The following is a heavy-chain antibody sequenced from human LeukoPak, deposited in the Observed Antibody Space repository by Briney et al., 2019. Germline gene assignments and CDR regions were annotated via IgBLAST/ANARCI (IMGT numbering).Heavy chain of an antibody. D-gene: IGHD6-13*01. CDR1: GYTFTGYY. V-gene: IGHV1-2*04. CDR3: AREGSSWYFP. CDR2: INPNSGGT. J-gene: IGHJ5*02. Sequence: ASVKVSCKASGYTFTGYYMHWVQQAPGQGLEWMGWINPNSGGTNYAQKFQGWVTMTRDTSISTAYMELSRLRSDDTAVYYCAREGSSWYFPWGQGTLVTVSS.